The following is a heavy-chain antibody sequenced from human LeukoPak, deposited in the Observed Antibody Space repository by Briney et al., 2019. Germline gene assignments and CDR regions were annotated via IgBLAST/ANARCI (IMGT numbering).Heavy chain of an antibody. V-gene: IGHV1-2*02. CDR3: AKERGRVRGLTRFDDALDI. Sequence: ASVKVSCKASGYTFTGYYMHWVRQAPGQGLEWMGWINPNSGGTNYAQKFQGRVTMTRDTSISTAYMELSRLRSDDTAVYYCAKERGRVRGLTRFDDALDIWGQGTMVTVSS. CDR2: INPNSGGT. D-gene: IGHD3-10*01. CDR1: GYTFTGYY. J-gene: IGHJ3*02.